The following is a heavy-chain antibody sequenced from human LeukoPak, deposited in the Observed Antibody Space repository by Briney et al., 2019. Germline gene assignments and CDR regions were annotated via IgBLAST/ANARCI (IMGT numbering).Heavy chain of an antibody. V-gene: IGHV4-34*01. Sequence: SETLSLTCAVSGDSISNFYWSWIRQPPGKGLEWIGEINHSGSTNYNPSLKSRVTISVDTSKNQFSLKLSSVTAADTAVYYCARVGQWLVRYYFDYWGQGTLVTVSS. D-gene: IGHD6-19*01. J-gene: IGHJ4*02. CDR2: INHSGST. CDR1: GDSISNFY. CDR3: ARVGQWLVRYYFDY.